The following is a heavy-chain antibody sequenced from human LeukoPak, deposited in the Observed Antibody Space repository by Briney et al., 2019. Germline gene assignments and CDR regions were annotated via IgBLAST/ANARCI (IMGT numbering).Heavy chain of an antibody. V-gene: IGHV3-23*01. D-gene: IGHD2-8*01. J-gene: IGHJ4*02. CDR2: ISGSGGIT. CDR3: VKDTPTIDGTTGICPFDY. Sequence: GGSLRLSCVASVFTFRKYAMNWVRQAPGKGLEWVSGISGSGGITYYADSVKGRFTISRDNSKNMVYLQMNSLRAEDTALYYCVKDTPTIDGTTGICPFDYWGQGTLVTVSS. CDR1: VFTFRKYA.